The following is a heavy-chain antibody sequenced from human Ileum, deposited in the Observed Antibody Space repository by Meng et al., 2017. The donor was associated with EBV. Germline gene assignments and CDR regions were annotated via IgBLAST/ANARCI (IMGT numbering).Heavy chain of an antibody. J-gene: IGHJ4*02. CDR2: MNPKTGTA. V-gene: IGHV1-8*01. CDR1: XXTFTNYD. Sequence: AEGXXPGXXVKVSCKAXXXTFTNYDSSWVRXATGQGLEWMGWMNPKTGTAHYAQKFQGRVSMTRDTSITTAYMELSSLTSEDTAVYYCVRTLERGDYWGQGTLVTVSS. CDR3: VRTLERGDY. D-gene: IGHD5-24*01.